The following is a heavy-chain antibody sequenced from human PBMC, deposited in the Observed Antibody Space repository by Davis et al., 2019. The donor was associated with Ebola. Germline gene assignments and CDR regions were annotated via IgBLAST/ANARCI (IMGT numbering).Heavy chain of an antibody. CDR1: GFTFNRYS. CDR3: AKEHNTGWPNFDS. J-gene: IGHJ4*02. V-gene: IGHV3-43*01. Sequence: GESLKISCAASGFTFNRYSMHWVRQAPGKGLEWVSLIRGDASKAFYADSMRGRFTISRDNRKNSLYLQINSLRTEDTAFYYCAKEHNTGWPNFDSWGQGTLVTVSS. D-gene: IGHD6-19*01. CDR2: IRGDASKA.